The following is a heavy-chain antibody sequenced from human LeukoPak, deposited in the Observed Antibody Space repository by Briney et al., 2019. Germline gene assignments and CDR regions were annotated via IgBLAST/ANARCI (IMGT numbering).Heavy chain of an antibody. V-gene: IGHV3-7*01. CDR3: AELGITMIGGV. CDR2: IKDDGSAK. J-gene: IGHJ6*04. Sequence: GGSLRLSCAASGFTFSNYWMTWVRQAPGKGLEWVASIKDDGSAKYYVDSVKGRFTISRDDAKNSLYLQMNSLRVEDTAVYYCAELGITMIGGVWGKGTTVTISS. CDR1: GFTFSNYW. D-gene: IGHD3-10*02.